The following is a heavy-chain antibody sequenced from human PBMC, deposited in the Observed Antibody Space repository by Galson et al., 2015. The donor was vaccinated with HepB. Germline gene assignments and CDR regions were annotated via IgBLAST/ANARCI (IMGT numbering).Heavy chain of an antibody. Sequence: SVKVSCKASGYTFTSYAMHWVRQAPGQRLEWMGWINAGNGNTKYSQKFQGRVTITRDTSASTAYMELSSLRSEDTAVYYCARCRNRSGSYDFDYWGQGTLVTVSS. CDR2: INAGNGNT. V-gene: IGHV1-3*01. CDR1: GYTFTSYA. J-gene: IGHJ4*02. D-gene: IGHD3-10*01. CDR3: ARCRNRSGSYDFDY.